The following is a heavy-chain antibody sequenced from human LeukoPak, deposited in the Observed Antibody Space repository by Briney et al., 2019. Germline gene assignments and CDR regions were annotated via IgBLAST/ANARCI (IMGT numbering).Heavy chain of an antibody. CDR1: GGSISSHY. V-gene: IGHV4-59*11. CDR3: ARQIASAGTAGFDF. J-gene: IGHJ4*02. Sequence: PSETLSLTCTVSGGSISSHYWSWIRQPPGKGLEWIAYLLDSVNTKDNPSLNSRLTLSADTSKNQFSLRLRSVTAADTAVYYCARQIASAGTAGFDFWGQGALVTVSS. D-gene: IGHD6-13*01. CDR2: LLDSVNT.